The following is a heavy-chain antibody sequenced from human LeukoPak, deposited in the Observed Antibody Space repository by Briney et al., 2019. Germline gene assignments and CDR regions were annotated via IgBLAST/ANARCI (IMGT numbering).Heavy chain of an antibody. D-gene: IGHD3-10*01. CDR3: YNYYMDV. CDR2: ISWNSGSI. CDR1: GFTFSPND. V-gene: IGHV3-9*01. J-gene: IGHJ6*03. Sequence: GGSLRLSCAASGFTFSPNDMNWVRQAPGKGLEWVSGISWNSGSIGYADSVKGRFTISRDNAKNSPYLQMNSLYYCAKDIERAYNYYMDVWGKGTTVTVSS.